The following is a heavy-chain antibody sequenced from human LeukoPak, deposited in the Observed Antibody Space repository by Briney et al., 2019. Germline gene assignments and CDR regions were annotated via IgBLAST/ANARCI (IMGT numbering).Heavy chain of an antibody. D-gene: IGHD3-16*01. CDR3: AREGGVGPTPAAFDI. CDR1: GGTFSSYG. J-gene: IGHJ3*02. CDR2: IIPIFGKA. V-gene: IGHV1-69*13. Sequence: SMKVSCKASGGTFSSYGISWVRQAPGQGLEWMGGIIPIFGKADYAQKSQGRVTITADESTRIVYMELSSLRSEDTAVYYCAREGGVGPTPAAFDIWGQGTMVTVSS.